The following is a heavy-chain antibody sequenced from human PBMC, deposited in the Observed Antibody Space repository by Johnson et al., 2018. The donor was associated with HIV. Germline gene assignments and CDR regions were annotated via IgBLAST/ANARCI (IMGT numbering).Heavy chain of an antibody. CDR3: ALNSGSLGNAFDI. D-gene: IGHD3-10*01. Sequence: VQLVESGGGLVQSGESLRLSCAASGITVNTNYMSWVRRAPGKGLEWVSVISGSGGSTYYADSVKGRFTISRDNSKNTLYLQMNSLRAEDTAVYYCALNSGSLGNAFDIWGQGTVVTVSS. CDR1: GITVNTNY. V-gene: IGHV3-66*01. CDR2: ISGSGGST. J-gene: IGHJ3*02.